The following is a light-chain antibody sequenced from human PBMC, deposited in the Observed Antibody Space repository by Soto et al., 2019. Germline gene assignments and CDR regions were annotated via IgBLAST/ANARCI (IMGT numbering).Light chain of an antibody. J-gene: IGKJ5*01. V-gene: IGKV3-11*01. CDR3: QQRGNWPLT. CDR1: QSVSSY. CDR2: DAS. Sequence: DIVLRQSPATLSLSPGERATLSCRASQSVSSYLAWYQQKPGQPPRLLIFDASNRAPGIPARFSATGSGTDFTLTISSLAPEDFAVYYCQQRGNWPLTFGQGTRLEI.